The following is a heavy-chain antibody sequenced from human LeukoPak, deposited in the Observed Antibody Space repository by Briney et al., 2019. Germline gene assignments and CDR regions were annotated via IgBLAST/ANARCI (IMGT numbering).Heavy chain of an antibody. CDR2: ISYDGSNK. D-gene: IGHD4-17*01. V-gene: IGHV3-30*18. CDR3: AKDGTTVTPFDY. J-gene: IGHJ4*02. CDR1: GFTFSSYG. Sequence: PGGSLRLSCAASGFTFSSYGMHWVRQAPGKGLEWVAVISYDGSNKYYADSVKGRFTISRDNSKNTLYLQMNSLRAEDTAVYCCAKDGTTVTPFDYWGQGTLVTVSS.